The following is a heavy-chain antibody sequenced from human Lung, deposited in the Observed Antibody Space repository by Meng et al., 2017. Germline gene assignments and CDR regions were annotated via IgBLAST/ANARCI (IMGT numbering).Heavy chain of an antibody. CDR2: TYYRYKWYS. CDR1: GDSVSSNRAA. CDR3: TGVGHKNWFDS. D-gene: IGHD2-21*01. J-gene: IGHJ5*01. V-gene: IGHV6-1*01. Sequence: QLKWQQSGPGLVQTSQTLSLTCAISGDSVSSNRAAWNWIRQSSSRGLEWLGRTYYRYKWYSDYATSVRSRITINADTSKNQFSLQLNSLTPEDTAVYYCTGVGHKNWFDSWGQGTLVTVSS.